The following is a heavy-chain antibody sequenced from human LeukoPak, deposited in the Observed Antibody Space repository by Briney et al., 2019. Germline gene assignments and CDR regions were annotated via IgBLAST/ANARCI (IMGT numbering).Heavy chain of an antibody. Sequence: SETLSLTCAVYGESFSGYYWSWLRQPPGKGLEWVGEINHSGSTNYNPSLKSRVTISVDTSKNQFSLKLSSVTAADTAVYYCARAKKKTSLRLYGMDVWGKGTTVTVSS. J-gene: IGHJ6*04. V-gene: IGHV4-34*01. CDR3: ARAKKKTSLRLYGMDV. CDR1: GESFSGYY. CDR2: INHSGST.